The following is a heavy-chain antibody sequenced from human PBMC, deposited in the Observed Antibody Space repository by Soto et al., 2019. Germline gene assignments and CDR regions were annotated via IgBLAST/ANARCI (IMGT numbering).Heavy chain of an antibody. V-gene: IGHV4-34*01. CDR1: GGSFSGYY. CDR2: INHSGST. D-gene: IGHD3-3*01. Sequence: PLETLSLTCAVYGGSFSGYYWSWIRQPPGKGLEWIGEINHSGSTNYNPSLKSRVTISVDTSKNQFSLKLSSVTAADTAVYYCAREPYYDFWSGYLRAGNYYYGMDVWGQGTTVTVSS. CDR3: AREPYYDFWSGYLRAGNYYYGMDV. J-gene: IGHJ6*02.